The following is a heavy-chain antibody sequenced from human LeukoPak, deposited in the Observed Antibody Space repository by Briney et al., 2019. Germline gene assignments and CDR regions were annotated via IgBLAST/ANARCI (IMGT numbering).Heavy chain of an antibody. CDR3: ARSRAFNSGAFDP. V-gene: IGHV4-61*08. Sequence: SETLSLTCTVSGASVSSAGYWTWIRQPPGKGVEWIAHIYNGVNTNYNPSLKSRVTISVDTSKNQFSLRLNSVTAADTAVYYCARSRAFNSGAFDPWGQGSLVTVSS. CDR1: GASVSSAGY. CDR2: IYNGVNT. J-gene: IGHJ5*02. D-gene: IGHD1-26*01.